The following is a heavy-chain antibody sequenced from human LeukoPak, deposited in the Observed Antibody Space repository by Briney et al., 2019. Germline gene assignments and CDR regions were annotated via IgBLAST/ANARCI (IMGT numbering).Heavy chain of an antibody. D-gene: IGHD2-15*01. V-gene: IGHV3-7*01. Sequence: GGSLRLSCAASGFTFSSYWMSWVRQAPGKGLEWVANIKQDGSEKYYVDSVKGRFTISRDNSKNTLYLQMDSLRAEDTAVYYCAKDHYCSGGSCYSVDYWGQGTLVTVSP. CDR3: AKDHYCSGGSCYSVDY. CDR2: IKQDGSEK. CDR1: GFTFSSYW. J-gene: IGHJ4*02.